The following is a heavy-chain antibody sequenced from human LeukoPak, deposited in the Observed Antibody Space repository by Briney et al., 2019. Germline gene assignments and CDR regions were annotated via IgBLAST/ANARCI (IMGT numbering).Heavy chain of an antibody. CDR3: ASLGGSGYMGY. J-gene: IGHJ4*02. Sequence: GGSLRLSCAASGFTFSSNWMHWVRQAPGKGLVWVSRIKSDGSYTNYADSVKGRFTISRDNAKNMLYLQMDTLSAEDTAVYYCASLGGSGYMGYWGQGTLVTVSS. CDR2: IKSDGSYT. CDR1: GFTFSSNW. V-gene: IGHV3-74*01. D-gene: IGHD3-22*01.